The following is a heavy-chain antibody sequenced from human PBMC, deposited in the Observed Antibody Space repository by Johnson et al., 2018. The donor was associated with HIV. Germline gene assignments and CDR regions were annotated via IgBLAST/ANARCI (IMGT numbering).Heavy chain of an antibody. V-gene: IGHV3-9*01. CDR1: GFTLDDYA. J-gene: IGHJ3*02. D-gene: IGHD1-26*01. CDR2: ISWNSGSI. Sequence: VQLVESGGGLVQPGRSLRLSCAASGFTLDDYAMHWVRQAPGKGLEWVSGISWNSGSIGYADSVKGRFTISRDNSKNTLFLQMNSLRAEDTAVYYCAKSPLVGAIDAFDIRGQGTMVTVSS. CDR3: AKSPLVGAIDAFDI.